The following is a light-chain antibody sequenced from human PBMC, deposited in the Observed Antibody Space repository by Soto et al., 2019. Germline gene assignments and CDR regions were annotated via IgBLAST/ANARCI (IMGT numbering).Light chain of an antibody. CDR1: SSDVGGYNY. J-gene: IGLJ1*01. V-gene: IGLV2-14*01. CDR2: EVS. Sequence: QSALTQPASVSGSPGQSITISCTGTSSDVGGYNYVSWYQQHPGKVPKLMIYEVSNRPSGVSNRFSGSKSGNTASLTISGLQAEDEADYYCSSSTSTNTYVFGTGTKLTVL. CDR3: SSSTSTNTYV.